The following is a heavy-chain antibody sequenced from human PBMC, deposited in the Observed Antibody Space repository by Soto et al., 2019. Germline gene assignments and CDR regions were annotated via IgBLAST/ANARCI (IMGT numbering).Heavy chain of an antibody. V-gene: IGHV1-46*04. Sequence: ASVKVSCKASGYTFTNYYLHWVRQAPGQGLEWVGMINPSARSASYAQKLRGRLKMERDTSTTTVYMELSRLKFEDTAVYFCARDNSAAKGALDHWGQGNMVTVYS. D-gene: IGHD6-13*01. CDR3: ARDNSAAKGALDH. CDR2: INPSARSA. J-gene: IGHJ4*02. CDR1: GYTFTNYY.